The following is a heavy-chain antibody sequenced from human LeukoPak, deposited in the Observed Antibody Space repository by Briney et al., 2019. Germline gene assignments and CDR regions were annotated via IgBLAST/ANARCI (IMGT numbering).Heavy chain of an antibody. D-gene: IGHD3-3*01. V-gene: IGHV4-30-2*01. CDR3: ATDKGRITIFGVVIPDAFDI. CDR1: GGSISSGGYY. J-gene: IGHJ3*02. CDR2: IYHSGST. Sequence: SQTLSLTCTVSGGSISSGGYYWSWIRQPPGTGLEWIGYIYHSGSTYYNPSLKSRVTISVDRSKNQFSLKLSSVTAADTAVYYCATDKGRITIFGVVIPDAFDIWGQGTMVTVSS.